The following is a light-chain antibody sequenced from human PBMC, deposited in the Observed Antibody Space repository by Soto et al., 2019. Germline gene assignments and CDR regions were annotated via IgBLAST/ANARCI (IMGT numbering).Light chain of an antibody. CDR2: AAS. CDR3: QQTLSVPRT. Sequence: IQMTQSPSSLSASVGDRVTITCQASQNINNYLTWYQQKPGKAPTVLIYAASTLQRGVPSRFSGSTTGTDFTLTITGLQPEDSATYYCQQTLSVPRTFGLGTKVDIK. CDR1: QNINNY. V-gene: IGKV1-39*01. J-gene: IGKJ1*01.